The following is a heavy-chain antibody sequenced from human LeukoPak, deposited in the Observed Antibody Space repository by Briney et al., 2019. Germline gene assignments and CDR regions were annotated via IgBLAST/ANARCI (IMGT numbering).Heavy chain of an antibody. Sequence: ASVKVSCKASGYTFTAYFMHWVRQAPGQGLEWMGRINPNSGGTNYAQKFQGRVTMTRDTSITTAYMDLSRLTYADTAVYYCARGGTEASSGDYWGQGTLVTVSS. J-gene: IGHJ4*02. D-gene: IGHD3-10*01. CDR2: INPNSGGT. V-gene: IGHV1-2*06. CDR3: ARGGTEASSGDY. CDR1: GYTFTAYF.